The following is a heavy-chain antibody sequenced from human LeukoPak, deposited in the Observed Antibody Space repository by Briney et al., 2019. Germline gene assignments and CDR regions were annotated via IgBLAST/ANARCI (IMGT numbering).Heavy chain of an antibody. CDR3: AKDDSYGGNSIFDS. Sequence: GGSLRLSCAASGFTFDDYAMHWVRQAPGKGLEWVSGVSWNGGSVDYAESVKGRFTITRDNDKNSLYLQMNSLRVEDTALYYCAKDDSYGGNSIFDSWGQGTLVTVSS. CDR2: VSWNGGSV. D-gene: IGHD4-23*01. J-gene: IGHJ4*02. CDR1: GFTFDDYA. V-gene: IGHV3-9*01.